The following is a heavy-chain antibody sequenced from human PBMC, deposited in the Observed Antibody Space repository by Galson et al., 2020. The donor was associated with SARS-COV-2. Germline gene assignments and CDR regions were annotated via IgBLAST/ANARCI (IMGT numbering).Heavy chain of an antibody. J-gene: IGHJ5*02. CDR2: IYWDDDK. Sequence: SGPTLVKPTQTLTLTCTFSGFSLSTSGVGVGWIRQPPGKALEWLALIYWDDDKRYSPSLKSRLTITKDTSKNQVVLTMTNMDPVDTATYYCAHRKGDYYYGSGSPGFDPWGQGTLVTVSS. D-gene: IGHD3-10*01. CDR1: GFSLSTSGVG. CDR3: AHRKGDYYYGSGSPGFDP. V-gene: IGHV2-5*02.